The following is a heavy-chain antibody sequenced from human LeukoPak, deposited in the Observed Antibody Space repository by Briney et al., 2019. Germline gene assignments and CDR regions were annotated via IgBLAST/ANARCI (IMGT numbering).Heavy chain of an antibody. CDR2: ISSSGGST. CDR3: ARAKRNGFDI. Sequence: GGSLRLSCAASGFTFSSYAMSWVRQAPGKGLEWVSAISSSGGSTYYADSVKGRFTISRDNAKNSLYLQMNSLRAEDTAVYYCARAKRNGFDIWGQGTMVTVSS. CDR1: GFTFSSYA. V-gene: IGHV3-23*01. J-gene: IGHJ3*02.